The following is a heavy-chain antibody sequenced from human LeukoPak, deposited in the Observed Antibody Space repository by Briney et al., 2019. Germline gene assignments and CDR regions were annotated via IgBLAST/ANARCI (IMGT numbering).Heavy chain of an antibody. D-gene: IGHD3-10*01. J-gene: IGHJ5*02. Sequence: ASVKVSCKASGGTFSSYAISWVRQAPGQGLEWMGGIIPIFGTANYAQKFQGRVTITTDESTSTAYMELSSLRSEDTAVYYCARLIRGPLAWGFDPWGQGTLVTVSS. CDR2: IIPIFGTA. V-gene: IGHV1-69*05. CDR1: GGTFSSYA. CDR3: ARLIRGPLAWGFDP.